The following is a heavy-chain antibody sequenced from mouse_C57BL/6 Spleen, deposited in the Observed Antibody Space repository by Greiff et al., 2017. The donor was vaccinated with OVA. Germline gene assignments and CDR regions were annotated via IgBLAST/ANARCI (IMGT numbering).Heavy chain of an antibody. Sequence: QVQLKQSGAELMKPGASVKLSCKATGYTFTGYWIEWVKQRPGHGLEWIGEILPGSGSTNYNEKFKGKATFTADTSSNTAYMQLSSLTTEDSAIYYCARSEKIYYYGSSYVSYWYFDVWGTGTTVTVSS. V-gene: IGHV1-9*01. D-gene: IGHD1-1*01. CDR1: GYTFTGYW. CDR3: ARSEKIYYYGSSYVSYWYFDV. CDR2: ILPGSGST. J-gene: IGHJ1*03.